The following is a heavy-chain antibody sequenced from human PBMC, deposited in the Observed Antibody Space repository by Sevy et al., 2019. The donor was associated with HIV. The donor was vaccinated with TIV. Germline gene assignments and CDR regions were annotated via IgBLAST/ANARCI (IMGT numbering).Heavy chain of an antibody. CDR2: IYTGGGT. CDR1: GFIVTSHY. Sequence: GGSLRLSCAASGFIVTSHYMAWVRQAPGKGLEWVSSIYTGGGTYYADSVKGRFTISRDNSTNTLYLQMNSLSAEDTAFYDCARVPRYDEPYYFDYWGQGALVTVSS. V-gene: IGHV3-53*01. D-gene: IGHD3-3*01. CDR3: ARVPRYDEPYYFDY. J-gene: IGHJ4*02.